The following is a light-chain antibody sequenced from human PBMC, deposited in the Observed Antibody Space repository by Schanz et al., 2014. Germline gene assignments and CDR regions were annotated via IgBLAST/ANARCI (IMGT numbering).Light chain of an antibody. CDR1: SSDVGGYNF. Sequence: QSALTQPASVSGSPGQSITISCTGTSSDVGGYNFVSWYQQHPGKAPKLIIHDVSNRPSGVSNRFSGSKSGNTASLTISGLQAEDEADYYCSSYTSSNTGVFGGGTKLTVL. CDR3: SSYTSSNTGV. J-gene: IGLJ3*02. V-gene: IGLV2-14*01. CDR2: DVS.